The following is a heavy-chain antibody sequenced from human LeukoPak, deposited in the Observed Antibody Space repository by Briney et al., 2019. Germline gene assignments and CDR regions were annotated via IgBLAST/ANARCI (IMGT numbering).Heavy chain of an antibody. Sequence: GGSLRLSCAASGFTFSSYAMSWVRQAPGKGLEWVSDISGSGSNTYYADSVKGRFTISRDNSKNTLYLQMNSLRVEDTAVYYCARDRPYGDAFDIWGQGTMVTVSS. CDR2: ISGSGSNT. CDR1: GFTFSSYA. D-gene: IGHD3-10*01. V-gene: IGHV3-23*01. CDR3: ARDRPYGDAFDI. J-gene: IGHJ3*02.